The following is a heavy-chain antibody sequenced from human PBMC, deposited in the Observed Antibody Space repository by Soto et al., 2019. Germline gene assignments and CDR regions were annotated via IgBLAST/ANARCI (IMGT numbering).Heavy chain of an antibody. CDR2: INAGNGNT. CDR1: GYPFTGYA. J-gene: IGHJ5*02. Sequence: ASVKVSCTASGYPFTGYAMHWVRHAPGQRREWMGWINAGNGNTKYSQKFQGRVTITRDTSATTAYMELSSLRSEDTAVYYCARASGFWSGYYFNWFDPWGQGTLVNRLL. CDR3: ARASGFWSGYYFNWFDP. V-gene: IGHV1-3*01. D-gene: IGHD3-3*01.